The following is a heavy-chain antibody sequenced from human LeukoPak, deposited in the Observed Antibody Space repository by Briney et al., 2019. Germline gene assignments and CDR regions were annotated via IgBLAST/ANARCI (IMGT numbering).Heavy chain of an antibody. V-gene: IGHV1-3*01. CDR3: TRALGYPYYAMDV. J-gene: IGHJ6*02. CDR1: GYTFSSYG. D-gene: IGHD5-12*01. CDR2: INAGNGNT. Sequence: ASVKVSCKASGYTFSSYGITWVRQAPGQRLEWMGWINAGNGNTKYSQEFLGRVTTTRDTFANTIYMELSSLRSEDTAVYYCTRALGYPYYAMDVWGQGTTVTVSS.